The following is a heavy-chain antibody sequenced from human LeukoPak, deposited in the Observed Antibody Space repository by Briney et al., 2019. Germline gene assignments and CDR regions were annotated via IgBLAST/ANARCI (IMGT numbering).Heavy chain of an antibody. Sequence: QSGGSLRLSCAASGFTFSTYSMNWVRQAPGKGLEWVSYISSSGSIIYYADSVKGRSTISRDSAKNSLYLQMNSLRAEDTAVYYCARDSGKFYFDYWGQGTLVTVSS. J-gene: IGHJ4*02. V-gene: IGHV3-48*04. CDR1: GFTFSTYS. CDR3: ARDSGKFYFDY. CDR2: ISSSGSII.